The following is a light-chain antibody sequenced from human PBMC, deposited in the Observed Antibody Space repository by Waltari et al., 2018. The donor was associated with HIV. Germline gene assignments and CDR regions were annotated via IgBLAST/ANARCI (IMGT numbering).Light chain of an antibody. V-gene: IGLV2-11*01. CDR3: CSYAGNYTFV. Sequence: QSALTQPLSVSGSPGQSVTISCTGTSSDAGGYNYVSWYQQHPGKAPKFMIYDVSKRPSGVPDRFSGSKSGNTASLTISGLQAEDEADYYCCSYAGNYTFVFGGGTKLTVL. J-gene: IGLJ2*01. CDR1: SSDAGGYNY. CDR2: DVS.